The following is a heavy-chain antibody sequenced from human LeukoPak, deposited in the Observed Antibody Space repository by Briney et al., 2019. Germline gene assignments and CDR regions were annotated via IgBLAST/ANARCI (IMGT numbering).Heavy chain of an antibody. J-gene: IGHJ6*02. D-gene: IGHD3-22*01. V-gene: IGHV4-59*08. CDR3: ARRQNYYDSSGPAFGMDV. CDR1: GGSISSYY. CDR2: IYYSGST. Sequence: SETLSLTCTVSGGSISSYYWSWIRQPPGKGLEWSGYIYYSGSTNYNPSLKSRVTISVDTSKNQFSLKLSSVTAADTAVYYCARRQNYYDSSGPAFGMDVWGQGTTVTVSS.